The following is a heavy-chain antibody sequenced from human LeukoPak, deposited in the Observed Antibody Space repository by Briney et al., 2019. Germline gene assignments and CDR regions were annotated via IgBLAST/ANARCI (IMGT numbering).Heavy chain of an antibody. CDR2: INPNSGGT. CDR1: GYTFTGYY. J-gene: IGHJ4*02. V-gene: IGHV1-2*02. CDR3: ARDHAAMVSWFDY. Sequence: ASVKVSCKASGYTFTGYYMHWVRQAPGQGLEWVGWINPNSGGTNYAQKFQGRVTMTRDTSISTAYMELSRLRSDDTAVYYCARDHAAMVSWFDYWGQGTLVTVSS. D-gene: IGHD5-18*01.